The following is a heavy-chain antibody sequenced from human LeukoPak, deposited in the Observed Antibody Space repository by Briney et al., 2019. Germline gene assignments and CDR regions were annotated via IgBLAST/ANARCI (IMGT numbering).Heavy chain of an antibody. J-gene: IGHJ4*02. Sequence: PGGSLRLSCAASGFTFSNYAMSWVRQAPGKGPEWVSVISGSGGNRYYADSVKGRFTISRDNSKNTLYLQMNSLRAEDTAVYYCAKGAYCSGGSCYLGDLDYWGQGTLVTVSS. CDR1: GFTFSNYA. D-gene: IGHD2-15*01. V-gene: IGHV3-23*01. CDR3: AKGAYCSGGSCYLGDLDY. CDR2: ISGSGGNR.